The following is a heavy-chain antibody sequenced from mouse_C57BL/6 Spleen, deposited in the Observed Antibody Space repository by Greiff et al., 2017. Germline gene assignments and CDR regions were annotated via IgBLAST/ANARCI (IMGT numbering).Heavy chain of an antibody. D-gene: IGHD2-4*01. CDR2: IYPGDGDT. CDR3: AREGLRQGSFPY. CDR1: GYAFSSSW. V-gene: IGHV1-82*01. Sequence: QVQLQQSGPELVKPGASVKISCKASGYAFSSSWMNWVKQRPGKGLEWIGRIYPGDGDTNYNGKFKGKATLTADKSSSTAYMQLSSLTSEDSAVYFCAREGLRQGSFPYWGQGTLVTVSA. J-gene: IGHJ3*01.